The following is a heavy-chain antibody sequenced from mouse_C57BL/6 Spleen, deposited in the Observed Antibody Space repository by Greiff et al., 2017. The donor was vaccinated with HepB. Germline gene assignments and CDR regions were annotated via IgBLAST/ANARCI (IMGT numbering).Heavy chain of an antibody. Sequence: VQLQQSGAELVKPGASVKLSCKASGYTFTSYWMHWVKQRPGQGLEWIGMIHPNSGSTNYNEKFKSKATLTVDKSSSTAYMQLSSLTSEDSAVYYCARRADYYGSSLYYAMDYWGQGTSVTVSS. J-gene: IGHJ4*01. D-gene: IGHD1-1*01. CDR2: IHPNSGST. CDR1: GYTFTSYW. V-gene: IGHV1-64*01. CDR3: ARRADYYGSSLYYAMDY.